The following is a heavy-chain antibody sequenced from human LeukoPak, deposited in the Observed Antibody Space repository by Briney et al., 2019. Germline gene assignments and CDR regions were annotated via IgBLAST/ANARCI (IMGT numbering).Heavy chain of an antibody. CDR3: ARGPIRDGYNPEAMFDY. J-gene: IGHJ4*02. V-gene: IGHV4-38-2*02. CDR1: GYSISSGYY. CDR2: MYHSGST. Sequence: NPSETLSLTCTVSGYSISSGYYWGWIRQPPGKGLEWFGSMYHSGSTYYNPSLKSRVTISVDTSKNQFSLKLSSVTAADTAVYYCARGPIRDGYNPEAMFDYWGQGTLVTVSS. D-gene: IGHD5-24*01.